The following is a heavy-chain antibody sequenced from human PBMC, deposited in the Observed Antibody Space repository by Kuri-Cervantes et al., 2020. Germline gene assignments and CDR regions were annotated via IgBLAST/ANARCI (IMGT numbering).Heavy chain of an antibody. D-gene: IGHD6-19*01. CDR3: ARDADFQWPDAFDI. CDR2: INPNSGGT. CDR1: GYTFTSYA. V-gene: IGHV1-2*04. Sequence: ASVKVSCKASGYTFTSYAMHWVRQAPGQGLEWMGWINPNSGGTNYAQKFQGWVTMTRDTSISTAYMELSRLRSDDTAVYYCARDADFQWPDAFDIWGQGTMVTVSS. J-gene: IGHJ3*02.